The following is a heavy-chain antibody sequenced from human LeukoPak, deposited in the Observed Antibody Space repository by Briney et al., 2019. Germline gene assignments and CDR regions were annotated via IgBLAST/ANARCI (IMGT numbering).Heavy chain of an antibody. J-gene: IGHJ5*02. Sequence: MGRIDPSDSYTNYSPSFQGHVTISADKSISTAYLQWSSLKASDTAMYYCARHRSPNWFDPWGQGTLVTVSS. CDR3: ARHRSPNWFDP. CDR2: IDPSDSYT. V-gene: IGHV5-10-1*01. D-gene: IGHD6-13*01.